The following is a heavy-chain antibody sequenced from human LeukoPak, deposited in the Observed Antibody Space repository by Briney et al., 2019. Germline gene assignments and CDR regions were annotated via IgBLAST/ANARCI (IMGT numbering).Heavy chain of an antibody. J-gene: IGHJ4*02. D-gene: IGHD4-11*01. CDR3: ARDMWYSDYVPTYIDY. Sequence: GASVKVSCKASGYTFTGYYMHWVRQAPGQGLECMGWINPYSDGTNYAQNFQGRVTMTRDTSISTAYMELSSLRSDDTAVYYCARDMWYSDYVPTYIDYWGQGTLVTVSS. CDR2: INPYSDGT. V-gene: IGHV1-2*02. CDR1: GYTFTGYY.